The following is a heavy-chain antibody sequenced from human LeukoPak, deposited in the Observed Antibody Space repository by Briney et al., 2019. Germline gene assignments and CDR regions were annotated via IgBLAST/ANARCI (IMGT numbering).Heavy chain of an antibody. D-gene: IGHD6-13*01. CDR1: GGTFSSYA. CDR3: ARSDRTLLSSSWKNYYYYYMDV. J-gene: IGHJ6*03. V-gene: IGHV1-69*05. Sequence: ASVKVSCKASGGTFSSYAISWVRQAPGQGLEWMGGIIPIFGTANYAQKFQGRATITTDESTSTAYMELSSLRSEDTAVYYCARSDRTLLSSSWKNYYYYYMDVWGKGTAVTVSS. CDR2: IIPIFGTA.